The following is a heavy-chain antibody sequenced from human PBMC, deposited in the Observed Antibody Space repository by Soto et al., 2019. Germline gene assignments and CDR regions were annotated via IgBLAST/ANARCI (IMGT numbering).Heavy chain of an antibody. Sequence: EVQLLESGGGLVQPGGSLRLSCAASGFTSSDAWMSWVRQAPGKGLEWVGRIKSNSDGATTDYAAPVKGRFTISRDDSTNMLYLQMSSLKTEDTAVYYCDTVDRDMVRVSYYSYYYGMDVWGQGTTVTVSS. CDR2: IKSNSDGATT. CDR1: GFTSSDAW. D-gene: IGHD5-18*01. J-gene: IGHJ6*02. V-gene: IGHV3-15*01. CDR3: DTVDRDMVRVSYYSYYYGMDV.